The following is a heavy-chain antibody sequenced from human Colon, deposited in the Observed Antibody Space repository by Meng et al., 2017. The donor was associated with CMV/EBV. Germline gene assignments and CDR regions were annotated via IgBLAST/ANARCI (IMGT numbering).Heavy chain of an antibody. Sequence: VESGGVVVRPGGSLRLSCAASGFTFDDYAMSWVRQAPGKGLEWVSGINWSGGSTVYADSVKGRFTISRDNAKNTVYLQMNSLRAEDTAVYYCARDSPHAWDWGQGTLVTVFS. V-gene: IGHV3-20*04. D-gene: IGHD3-16*01. CDR2: INWSGGST. CDR3: ARDSPHAWD. J-gene: IGHJ4*02. CDR1: GFTFDDYA.